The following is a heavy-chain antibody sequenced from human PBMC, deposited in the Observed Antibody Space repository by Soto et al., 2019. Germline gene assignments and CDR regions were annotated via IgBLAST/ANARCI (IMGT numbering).Heavy chain of an antibody. CDR1: GGTFSSYT. CDR3: TNLYSSTWSDAVDL. V-gene: IGHV1-69*02. Sequence: QVQLVQSGAEVKKPGSSVKVSCKASGGTFSSYTISWVRQVPGQGLEWVGRIIPLLGITNYGQKFQGRVTMTADKATSTAYMELSSLISEDTAVYYCTNLYSSTWSDAVDLWGQGTMVTVSS. J-gene: IGHJ3*01. D-gene: IGHD6-6*01. CDR2: IIPLLGIT.